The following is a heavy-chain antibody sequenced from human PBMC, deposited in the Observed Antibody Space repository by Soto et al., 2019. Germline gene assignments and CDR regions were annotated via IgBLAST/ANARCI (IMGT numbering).Heavy chain of an antibody. CDR3: GTWLQREHAFDI. CDR2: LYSSDGT. Sequence: GGSLRLSCAASGFSFSGKNYLTWVRQAPGKGLEWVSALYSSDGTYYADSVKGRFSVSRDNSKNTFYLQLHSLRPEDTALYFCGTWLQREHAFDIWGLGTMVTVSS. V-gene: IGHV3-53*01. J-gene: IGHJ3*02. CDR1: GFSFSGKNY. D-gene: IGHD1-1*01.